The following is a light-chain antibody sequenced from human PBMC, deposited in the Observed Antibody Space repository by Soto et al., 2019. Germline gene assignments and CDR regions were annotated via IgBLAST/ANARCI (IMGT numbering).Light chain of an antibody. Sequence: EIVMTQSPATLSLSPGERPTLSCRASQSVITYLAWYQQTPGQSPRPLIYDASNRATDTPARFGGSGSGTDFTLTISSLEPEDFAFYFCQQRSPRPTFGQGTKVDIK. CDR3: QQRSPRPT. CDR2: DAS. CDR1: QSVITY. V-gene: IGKV3-11*01. J-gene: IGKJ1*01.